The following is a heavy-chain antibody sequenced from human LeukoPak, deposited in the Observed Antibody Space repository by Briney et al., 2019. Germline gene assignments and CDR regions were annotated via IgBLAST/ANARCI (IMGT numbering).Heavy chain of an antibody. CDR3: ARDDGHY. CDR1: GGSISSGGYY. J-gene: IGHJ4*02. CDR2: INYSVST. D-gene: IGHD5-24*01. V-gene: IGHV4-31*11. Sequence: SQTLSLTCAVSGGSISSGGYYWSWIRQHPGKGLEWIGNINYSVSTNYNPSFKSRVMISEDTSKNQFSLKLSSVTAADTAVYYCARDDGHYWGQGTLVTVSS.